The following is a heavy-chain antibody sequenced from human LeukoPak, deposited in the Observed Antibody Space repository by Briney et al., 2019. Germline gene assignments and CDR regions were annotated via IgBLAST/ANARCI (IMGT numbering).Heavy chain of an antibody. J-gene: IGHJ5*02. CDR1: GFTFSSYS. D-gene: IGHD3-22*01. CDR3: ARDPGSGYVNNWFDP. V-gene: IGHV3-21*01. CDR2: ISGSSSYI. Sequence: PGGSLRLSYSASGFTFSSYSMNLAPQAPGKALEWVSSISGSSSYIYYADSVKGRFTISRDNAKNSLYLQMYSLGAEDTAVYYCARDPGSGYVNNWFDPWGQGTLVTVSS.